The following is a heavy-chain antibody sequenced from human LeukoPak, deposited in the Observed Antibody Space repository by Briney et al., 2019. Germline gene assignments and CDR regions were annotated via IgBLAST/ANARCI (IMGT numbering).Heavy chain of an antibody. Sequence: SVKVSCKASGGTFSSYAISWVRQAPGQGLEWMGGIIPIFGTANYAQEFQGRVTITTDESTSTAYMELSSLTSEDTAVYYSARTTYYYYMDVWGKGTTVTVSS. D-gene: IGHD1-1*01. CDR2: IIPIFGTA. CDR3: ARTTYYYYMDV. V-gene: IGHV1-69*05. CDR1: GGTFSSYA. J-gene: IGHJ6*03.